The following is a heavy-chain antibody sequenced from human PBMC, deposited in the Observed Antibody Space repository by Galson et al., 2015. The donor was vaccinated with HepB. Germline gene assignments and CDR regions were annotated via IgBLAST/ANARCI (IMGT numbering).Heavy chain of an antibody. D-gene: IGHD3-22*01. J-gene: IGHJ4*02. V-gene: IGHV4-31*03. Sequence: TLSLTCTVSGGSISSGDYYWSWIRQHPGKGLEWIGYIHNSGSTYYNPSLKSRAIIFVDTSKNQFSLRLSSVTAADTAVYYCATITMGVVVINPWGQGILVTVSS. CDR2: IHNSGST. CDR1: GGSISSGDYY. CDR3: ATITMGVVVINP.